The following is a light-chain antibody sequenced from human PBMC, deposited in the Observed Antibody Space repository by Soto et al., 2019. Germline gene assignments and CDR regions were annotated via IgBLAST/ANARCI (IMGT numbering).Light chain of an antibody. CDR1: QDINSN. CDR2: AAS. J-gene: IGKJ2*01. V-gene: IGKV1-16*02. CDR3: QQYNSHPHT. Sequence: DIQMTQSPSSLSASVGDRVTITCRASQDINSNLAWFQQRPGKVPKPLIYAASSLQSGVPSKFSGSRSGTNFTLTISSLQLEDFAPYYCQQYNSHPHTFGQGTELEIK.